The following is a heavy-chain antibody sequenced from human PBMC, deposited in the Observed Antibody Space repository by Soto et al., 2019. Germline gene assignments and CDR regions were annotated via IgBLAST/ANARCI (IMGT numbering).Heavy chain of an antibody. CDR2: IYYSGST. CDR3: AGIYSGSPGGTLRY. CDR1: GGSISSGGYY. D-gene: IGHD1-26*01. J-gene: IGHJ4*02. V-gene: IGHV4-31*03. Sequence: QVQLQESGPGLVKPSQTLSLTCTVSGGSISSGGYYWSWIRQRPGKGLEWIGYIYYSGSTYYNPSLKSRVNISVDSSKNQFSLKLSSVTAAYTAVYYCAGIYSGSPGGTLRYWGQGTLVNVSS.